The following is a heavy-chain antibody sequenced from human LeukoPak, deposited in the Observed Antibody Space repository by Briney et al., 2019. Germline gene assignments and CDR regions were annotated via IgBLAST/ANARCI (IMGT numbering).Heavy chain of an antibody. D-gene: IGHD6-19*01. J-gene: IGHJ4*02. Sequence: PGGSLRLSCAASGFTFKNYHMNWVRQVPGKGPEWVSSITDNGLSIYYAASVKGRFTISRDNAENSLYLQMDSLRAEDTAVYCCAREAVSGSSYFDYWGLGTLVTVSS. CDR1: GFTFKNYH. V-gene: IGHV3-21*01. CDR3: AREAVSGSSYFDY. CDR2: ITDNGLSI.